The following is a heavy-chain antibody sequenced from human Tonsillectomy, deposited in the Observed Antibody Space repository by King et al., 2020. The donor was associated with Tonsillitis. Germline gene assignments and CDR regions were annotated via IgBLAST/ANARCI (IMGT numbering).Heavy chain of an antibody. CDR2: INPDGTNI. J-gene: IGHJ4*02. D-gene: IGHD7-27*01. CDR3: AREYWGAGDY. V-gene: IGHV3-74*01. CDR1: GFAFSTYW. Sequence: QLVQSGGGLIQPGGSLRLSCAASGFAFSTYWMFWVRQGPGKGLEWVSRINPDGTNIRYADSVMGRFTISRDNAKNTLFLQLSSLRAEDTAVYYCAREYWGAGDYWGQGTQVIVSS.